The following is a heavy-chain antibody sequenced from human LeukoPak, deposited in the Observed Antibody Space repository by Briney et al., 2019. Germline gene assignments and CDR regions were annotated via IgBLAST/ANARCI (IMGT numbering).Heavy chain of an antibody. D-gene: IGHD3-10*01. CDR3: NVYGSGSYYNVGLLGGLDY. J-gene: IGHJ4*02. V-gene: IGHV3-15*01. Sequence: GGSLRLSCAASGFTFSSYSMSWVRQAPGKGLEWVGRIKSKTDGGTTDYAAPVKGRFTISRDDSKNTLYLQMNSLKTEDTAVYYCNVYGSGSYYNVGLLGGLDYWGQGTLVTVSS. CDR2: IKSKTDGGTT. CDR1: GFTFSSYS.